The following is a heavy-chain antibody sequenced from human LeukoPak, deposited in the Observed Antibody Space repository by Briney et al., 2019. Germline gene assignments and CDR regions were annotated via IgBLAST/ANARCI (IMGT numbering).Heavy chain of an antibody. V-gene: IGHV1-18*01. Sequence: GASVKVSCKASGNTFTNNGISWVRQAPGQGLEWMGWISAYNGNTNYAQKFQGRVTMTTDTSTSTAYMELRSLRSDDTAVYYCARDYDILTGDAFDIWGQGTMVTVSS. D-gene: IGHD3-9*01. CDR3: ARDYDILTGDAFDI. CDR2: ISAYNGNT. J-gene: IGHJ3*02. CDR1: GNTFTNNG.